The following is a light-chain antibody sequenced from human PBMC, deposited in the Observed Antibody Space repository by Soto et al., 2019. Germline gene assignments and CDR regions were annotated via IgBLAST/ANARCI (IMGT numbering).Light chain of an antibody. V-gene: IGKV1-39*01. Sequence: DIQLTQSPSSLSASVGDRVTITCRASQTISIYLNWYQQKPGKAPKFLIYAASSLQGGVPSRFRGSGSVTDFTLTISILQPADLATYYCQQSYSTPQPFGQGTKVDIK. CDR1: QTISIY. CDR2: AAS. CDR3: QQSYSTPQP. J-gene: IGKJ1*01.